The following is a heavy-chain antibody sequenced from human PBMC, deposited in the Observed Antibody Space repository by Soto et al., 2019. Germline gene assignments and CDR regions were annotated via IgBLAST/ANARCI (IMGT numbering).Heavy chain of an antibody. CDR2: IFSDAER. V-gene: IGHV2-26*01. J-gene: IGHJ6*02. Sequence: GSGPTLVNPTETLTLTCNVSGFSLTTGRMGVSWIRQPPGKALEWLAHIFSDAERSYSRSLQGRLTVSKVGSGSHVVLTMTNMDPVDTGTYFCVRMNAESYSSYYAMDVWGQGTTVTVPS. CDR3: VRMNAESYSSYYAMDV. D-gene: IGHD3-10*01. CDR1: GFSLTTGRMG.